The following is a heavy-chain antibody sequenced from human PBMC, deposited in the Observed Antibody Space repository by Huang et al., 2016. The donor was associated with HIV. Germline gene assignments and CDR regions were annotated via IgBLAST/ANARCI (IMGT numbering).Heavy chain of an antibody. CDR1: GGSITSSSYY. CDR2: IYYCGST. J-gene: IGHJ3*02. Sequence: QLQLQGSGPGLVKPSETLSLTCTVSGGSITSSSYYWGWIRQPPGKGLAGVGSIYYCGSTDYNPSLKSRFTVSVDTSKNQFSLKLSSVTAADTAVYYCARHFSYYDSSGYTPWDAFDIWGQGTMVTVSS. D-gene: IGHD3-22*01. V-gene: IGHV4-39*01. CDR3: ARHFSYYDSSGYTPWDAFDI.